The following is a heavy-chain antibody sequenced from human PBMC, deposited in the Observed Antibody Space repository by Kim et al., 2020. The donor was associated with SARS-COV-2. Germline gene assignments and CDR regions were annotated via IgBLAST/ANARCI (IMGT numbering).Heavy chain of an antibody. CDR3: STGACNDFGCYSYFDS. CDR1: GFIVSNYY. J-gene: IGHJ4*01. D-gene: IGHD3-9*01. Sequence: GGSLRLSCTASGFIVSNYYMSWVRQAPGKGLEWVSVLHRDGSTYYSVDVMGRFSIFRDDSENTLFFVMTNMRAADAAAEYCSTGACNDFGCYSYFDSWG. V-gene: IGHV3-53*01. CDR2: LHRDGST.